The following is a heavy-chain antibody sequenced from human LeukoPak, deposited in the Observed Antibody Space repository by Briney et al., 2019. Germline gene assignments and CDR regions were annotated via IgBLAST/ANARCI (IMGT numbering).Heavy chain of an antibody. Sequence: KPSETLSLTCTVSGGSIGSYYWSWIRQPPGKGLEWIGYIYYSGSTNYNPSLKSRVTTSADTSKNQFSLKLSSVTAADTAVYYCARGRVGLNRGMGIAAVRYGMDVWGQGTTVTVSS. CDR1: GGSIGSYY. V-gene: IGHV4-59*12. CDR2: IYYSGST. D-gene: IGHD6-13*01. CDR3: ARGRVGLNRGMGIAAVRYGMDV. J-gene: IGHJ6*01.